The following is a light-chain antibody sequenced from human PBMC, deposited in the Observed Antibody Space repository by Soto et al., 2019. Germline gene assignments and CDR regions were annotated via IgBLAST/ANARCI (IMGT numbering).Light chain of an antibody. J-gene: IGKJ3*01. CDR3: QQYGFS. CDR2: DAS. CDR1: QSVSYW. Sequence: DIHMTQSPSTLSASVGDRVTITCRASQSVSYWLAWYQQKPGKAPKLLIHDASTLESGVPSRFRGGGSGQEFTLTISGLQPDDLATYYCQQYGFSFVPGTKVEMK. V-gene: IGKV1-5*01.